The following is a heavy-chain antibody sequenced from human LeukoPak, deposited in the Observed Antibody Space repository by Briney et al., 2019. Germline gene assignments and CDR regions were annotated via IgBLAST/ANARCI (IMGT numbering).Heavy chain of an antibody. CDR2: INHSGST. D-gene: IGHD1-26*01. V-gene: IGHV4-34*01. CDR3: ASNSGSYPTPHFDY. J-gene: IGHJ4*02. CDR1: GGSFSGYY. Sequence: KPSETLSLTCAVYGGSFSGYYCSWIRQPPGKGLEWIGEINHSGSTNYNPSLKSRVTISVDTSKNQFSLKLSSVTAADTAVYYCASNSGSYPTPHFDYWGQGTLVTVSS.